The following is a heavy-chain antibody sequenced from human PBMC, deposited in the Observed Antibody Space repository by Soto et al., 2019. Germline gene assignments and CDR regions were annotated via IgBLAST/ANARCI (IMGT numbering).Heavy chain of an antibody. J-gene: IGHJ4*02. V-gene: IGHV3-23*01. Sequence: EVQLLESGGGLVQPGGSLRLSCAASGFTFSSFAMNWVRQAPGKGLEWVSAISGSSGHTYYADSVKGRFIISRDNSKNRLYLQMDSLSADDTAVYYCARGLSEYIWGSYLRYCDSWGQGSLVTVSS. CDR3: ARGLSEYIWGSYLRYCDS. CDR1: GFTFSSFA. CDR2: ISGSSGHT. D-gene: IGHD3-16*02.